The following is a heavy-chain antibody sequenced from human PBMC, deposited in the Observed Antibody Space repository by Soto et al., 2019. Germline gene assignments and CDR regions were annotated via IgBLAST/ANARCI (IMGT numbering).Heavy chain of an antibody. CDR3: ARPYGGKIGDAPDL. Sequence: GGSLRLSCVASGFTFSSYAMSWVRQVPGKGLEWVSAISDAAGSAYYVDSVKGRFTISRDNSKKTLYLQMNSLRAEDSAVYNCARPYGGKIGDAPDLWGPGTMVTVSS. CDR1: GFTFSSYA. D-gene: IGHD4-17*01. V-gene: IGHV3-23*01. J-gene: IGHJ3*01. CDR2: ISDAAGSA.